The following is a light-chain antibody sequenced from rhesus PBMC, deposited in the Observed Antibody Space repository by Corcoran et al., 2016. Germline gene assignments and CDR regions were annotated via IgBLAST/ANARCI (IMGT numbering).Light chain of an antibody. V-gene: IGLV2S7*01. CDR3: CSYTSSSTFI. J-gene: IGLJ1*01. CDR2: GVS. Sequence: QAAPTQPPSVSGSPGQSVTISCTGTSSDVGGYNYVSWYQQHPGKAPKLMIYGVSKRPSGVRDRFSGSKSGNTASLTISGLQAEDGAGYFCCSYTSSSTFIFGAGSRLTVL. CDR1: SSDVGGYNY.